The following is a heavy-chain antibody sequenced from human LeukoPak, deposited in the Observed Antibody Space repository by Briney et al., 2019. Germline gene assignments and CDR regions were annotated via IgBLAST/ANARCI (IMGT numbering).Heavy chain of an antibody. D-gene: IGHD3-9*01. V-gene: IGHV1-2*04. CDR1: GYTFTGYY. CDR2: INPNSGGT. J-gene: IGHJ4*02. CDR3: ARGNPPLYYDILTGYYDPDDAPSYYFDY. Sequence: ASVKVSCKASGYTFTGYYMHWVRQAPGQGLEWMGWINPNSGGTNYAQKFQGWVTMTRDTSISTAYMELSRLRSDDTAVYYCARGNPPLYYDILTGYYDPDDAPSYYFDYWGQGTLVTVSS.